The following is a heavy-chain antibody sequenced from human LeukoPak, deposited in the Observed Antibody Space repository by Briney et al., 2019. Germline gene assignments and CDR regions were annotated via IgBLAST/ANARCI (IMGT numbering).Heavy chain of an antibody. CDR2: IYHSGTT. J-gene: IGHJ5*02. V-gene: IGHV4-30-4*07. Sequence: TLSLTCAVSGVAISRGGYAWNWIRQPPGKGLEWIAYIYHSGTTYYNPSLKSRATISVDTSKNQFSLKLSSVTAADTAVYYCVRGRYSSGWFKDKNWFDPWGQGIPVTVSS. D-gene: IGHD6-19*01. CDR3: VRGRYSSGWFKDKNWFDP. CDR1: GVAISRGGYA.